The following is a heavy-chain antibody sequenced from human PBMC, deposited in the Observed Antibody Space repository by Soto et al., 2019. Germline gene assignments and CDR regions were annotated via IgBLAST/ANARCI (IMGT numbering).Heavy chain of an antibody. Sequence: GASVKVSCKASGYTFTSYGISWVRQAPGQGLEWMGWISAYNGKTNYAQKLQGRVTMTTDTSTSTAYMELRSLRSDDTAVYYCASGTTVTTALYYYYGMDVWGQGTTVTVSS. CDR3: ASGTTVTTALYYYYGMDV. D-gene: IGHD4-17*01. J-gene: IGHJ6*02. V-gene: IGHV1-18*01. CDR2: ISAYNGKT. CDR1: GYTFTSYG.